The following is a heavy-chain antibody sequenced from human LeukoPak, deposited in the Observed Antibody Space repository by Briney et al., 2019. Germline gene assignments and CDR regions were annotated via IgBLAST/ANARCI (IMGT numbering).Heavy chain of an antibody. CDR2: ISSSGNTI. J-gene: IGHJ4*02. CDR3: ARRSSGWWVFDY. Sequence: TGGSLRLSCAASGFTFGDYYMSWIRQAPGKGLEWLPYISSSGNTIYYADSVRGRFTISRDNAKNSLYLQMNSLRAEDTAVYYCARRSSGWWVFDYWGQGTLVTVSS. D-gene: IGHD6-19*01. CDR1: GFTFGDYY. V-gene: IGHV3-11*01.